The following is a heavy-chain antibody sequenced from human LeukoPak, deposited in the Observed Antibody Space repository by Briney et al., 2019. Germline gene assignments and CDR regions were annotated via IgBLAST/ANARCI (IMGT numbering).Heavy chain of an antibody. Sequence: GGSLRLSCAASGFTFSSYAMSWVRQAPGKGLEWVPAISGSGGSTYYADSVKGRFTISRDNSKNTLYLQMNSLRAEDTAVYYCAKGFLGYYYYYMDVWGKGTTVTVSS. V-gene: IGHV3-23*01. D-gene: IGHD3-3*01. CDR3: AKGFLGYYYYYMDV. CDR2: ISGSGGST. CDR1: GFTFSSYA. J-gene: IGHJ6*03.